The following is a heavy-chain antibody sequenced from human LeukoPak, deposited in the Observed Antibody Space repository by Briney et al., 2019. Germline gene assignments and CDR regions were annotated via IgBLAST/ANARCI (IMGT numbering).Heavy chain of an antibody. CDR2: IIYSGGAT. Sequence: GGSLRLSCAASGFTFSRSAMTWVRQGPGTGLEFVASIIYSGGATYYADSVKGRFTISRDNSKNTLYLQMNSLRAEDTALYHCAKDGLYYDGSEHVYYFDSWGHGTLVTVSS. V-gene: IGHV3-23*01. J-gene: IGHJ4*01. CDR3: AKDGLYYDGSEHVYYFDS. CDR1: GFTFSRSA. D-gene: IGHD3-22*01.